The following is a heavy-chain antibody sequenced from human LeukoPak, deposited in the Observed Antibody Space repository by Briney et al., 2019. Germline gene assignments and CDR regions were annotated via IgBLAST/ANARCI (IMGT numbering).Heavy chain of an antibody. Sequence: SETLSLTCTVSGGSISSGGYYWSWIRQHPGKDLEWIGYIYYSGSTYYNPSLKSRVTISVDTSENQFSLKLSSVTAADTAVYYCARESYQYYYDSSGYCDYWGQGTLVTVSS. V-gene: IGHV4-31*03. CDR2: IYYSGST. CDR3: ARESYQYYYDSSGYCDY. CDR1: GGSISSGGYY. J-gene: IGHJ4*02. D-gene: IGHD3-22*01.